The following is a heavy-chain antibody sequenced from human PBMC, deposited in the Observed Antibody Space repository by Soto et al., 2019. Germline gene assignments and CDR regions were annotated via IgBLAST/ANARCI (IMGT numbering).Heavy chain of an antibody. V-gene: IGHV3-23*01. CDR2: VSGSGGST. D-gene: IGHD6-13*01. CDR3: ARRGAGTYFDY. Sequence: EVQLLESGGGLVQPGGSLRLSCAASGFTFSSYAMRWVRQAPGKGLEWVSAVSGSGGSTYYADSVKGRFTISRDNSKNTRYLQMISLRAEDTAVYYCARRGAGTYFDYWGQGSLVTVSS. J-gene: IGHJ4*02. CDR1: GFTFSSYA.